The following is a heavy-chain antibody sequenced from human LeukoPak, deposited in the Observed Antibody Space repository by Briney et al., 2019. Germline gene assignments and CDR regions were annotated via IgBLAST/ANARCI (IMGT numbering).Heavy chain of an antibody. D-gene: IGHD3-22*01. V-gene: IGHV4-39*01. CDR2: IYYSGST. CDR3: ARHRGSGYRPYYFDY. CDR1: GGSISSSSYY. J-gene: IGHJ4*02. Sequence: PSETLSLTCTVSGGSISSSSYYWGWIRQPPGKGLEWIGSIYYSGSTYYNPSLKSRVTISVDTSKNQFSLKLSSVTAADTAVYYCARHRGSGYRPYYFDYWGQGTLVTVSS.